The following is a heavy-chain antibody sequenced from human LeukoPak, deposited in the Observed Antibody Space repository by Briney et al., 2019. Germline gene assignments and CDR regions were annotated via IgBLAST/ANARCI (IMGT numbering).Heavy chain of an antibody. CDR3: AREGYSSSSYYFDY. Sequence: PGXSLRLSCAASGFTFSSYWMSWVRQAPGKGLEWVANIKQDGSEKYYVDSVKGRFTISRDNAKNSLYLQMNSLRAEDTAVYYCAREGYSSSSYYFDYWGQGTLVTVSS. J-gene: IGHJ4*02. V-gene: IGHV3-7*01. D-gene: IGHD6-13*01. CDR2: IKQDGSEK. CDR1: GFTFSSYW.